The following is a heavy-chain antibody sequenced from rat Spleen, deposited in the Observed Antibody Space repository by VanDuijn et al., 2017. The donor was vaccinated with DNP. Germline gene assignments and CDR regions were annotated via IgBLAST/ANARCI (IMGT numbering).Heavy chain of an antibody. CDR2: ITNSGGST. V-gene: IGHV5S13*01. J-gene: IGHJ1*01. CDR3: ARGVYYYSATYWYFDF. Sequence: EVQLVESGGGLVQPGRSLKLSCTASGLTFSNYGMAWVRQAPTKGLEWVASITNSGGSTYYRDSVKGRFTISRDNAKSTLYLQMDSLRSEDTATYYCARGVYYYSATYWYFDFWGPGTMVTVSS. CDR1: GLTFSNYG. D-gene: IGHD1-1*01.